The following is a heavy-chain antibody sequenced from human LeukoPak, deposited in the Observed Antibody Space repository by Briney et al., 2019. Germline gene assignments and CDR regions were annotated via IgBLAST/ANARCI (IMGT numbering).Heavy chain of an antibody. CDR2: VRDDGRNT. D-gene: IGHD2-15*01. J-gene: IGHJ4*02. CDR1: GFTFSDYA. CDR3: ARGDCSSGTCHSYLPYYFEY. Sequence: GGSLRLSCAASGFTFSDYAMSWVRQTPGKGLEWVSTVRDDGRNTYHRDSVKGRFTIARENNTLYLQMSSLGVGDTAVYYCARGDCSSGTCHSYLPYYFEYWGQGTLVTVSS. V-gene: IGHV3-23*01.